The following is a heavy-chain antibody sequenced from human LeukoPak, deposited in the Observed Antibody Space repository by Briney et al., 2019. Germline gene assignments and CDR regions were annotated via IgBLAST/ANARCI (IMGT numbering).Heavy chain of an antibody. CDR2: TYYRSKWYY. CDR1: GDSVSSNSAA. D-gene: IGHD1-26*01. CDR3: ARDPVGGSTTFDY. V-gene: IGHV6-1*01. J-gene: IGHJ4*02. Sequence: TSQTLSLTCAISGDSVSSNSAAWNWIRQSPSRGLEWLGRTYYRSKWYYDYAVAVKSRISINPDTSENQFSLQLSSVTPEDTAVYYCARDPVGGSTTFDYWGQGTLVTVSS.